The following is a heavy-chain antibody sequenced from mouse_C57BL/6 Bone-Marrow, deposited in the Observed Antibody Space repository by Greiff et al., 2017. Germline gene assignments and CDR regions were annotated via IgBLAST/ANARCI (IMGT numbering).Heavy chain of an antibody. J-gene: IGHJ2*01. D-gene: IGHD2-4*01. Sequence: EVQGVESGGGLVQPKGSLKLSCAASGFSFNTYAMNWVRQAPGKGLEWVARIRSKSNNYATYYADSVKDRFTISRDDSESMLYLQMNNVKTEDTAMYYCVRHDYEFDYWGQGTTLTVSS. V-gene: IGHV10-1*01. CDR3: VRHDYEFDY. CDR1: GFSFNTYA. CDR2: IRSKSNNYAT.